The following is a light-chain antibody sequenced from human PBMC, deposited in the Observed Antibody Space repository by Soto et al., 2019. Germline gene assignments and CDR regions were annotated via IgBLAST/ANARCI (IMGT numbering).Light chain of an antibody. V-gene: IGLV2-8*01. J-gene: IGLJ3*02. Sequence: QSVLTQPPSASGSPGQSVNISCTGTSSDVGAYNFVSWYQQHPGKAPKVIIYEVNKRPSGVPNRFAGSKSGNTASLTVSGLHAEDAAYYYCSSHAGSNPWVFGGGTKLTVL. CDR3: SSHAGSNPWV. CDR1: SSDVGAYNF. CDR2: EVN.